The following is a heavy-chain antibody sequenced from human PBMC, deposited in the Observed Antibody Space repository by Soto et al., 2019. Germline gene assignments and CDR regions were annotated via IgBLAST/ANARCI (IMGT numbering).Heavy chain of an antibody. CDR1: GGTFSSYA. CDR3: ASGVVGASDCDY. CDR2: IVPVVGPA. V-gene: IGHV1-69*06. J-gene: IGHJ4*02. D-gene: IGHD1-26*01. Sequence: ASVTVSCKASGGTFSSYAFSWVRQAPGQGLEWVGGIVPVVGPANYAQELQGRVTITADKSTSTVYLDLSSLRSEDTAVYYCASGVVGASDCDYWGQGTLVTVSS.